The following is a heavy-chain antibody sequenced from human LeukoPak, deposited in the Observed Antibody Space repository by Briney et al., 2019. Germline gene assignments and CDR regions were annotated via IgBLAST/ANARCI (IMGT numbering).Heavy chain of an antibody. D-gene: IGHD1-14*01. CDR3: ARDRDNQIYSYYYGMDG. CDR2: IIPILGIA. J-gene: IGHJ6*02. V-gene: IGHV1-69*04. CDR1: GGTFSSYA. Sequence: SVKVSCKASGGTFSSYAISWVRQATGQGLEWMGRIIPILGIANCAQKFQGRVTITADKSTSTAYMELSSLRSDDTAVYYCARDRDNQIYSYYYGMDGWGQGTTVTVSS.